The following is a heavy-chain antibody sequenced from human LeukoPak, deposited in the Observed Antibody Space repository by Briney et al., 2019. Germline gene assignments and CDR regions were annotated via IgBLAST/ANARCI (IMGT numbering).Heavy chain of an antibody. J-gene: IGHJ4*02. CDR2: IKQDGTEE. Sequence: GGSLRLSCVASGFTFSSSWMSWVRRAPGKGLEWVANIKQDGTEEYYVDSVRGRFSIFKDNAKNSLYLQMNSLRAEDTAVYYCARDPCHGALDYWGQGALVTVSS. V-gene: IGHV3-7*03. D-gene: IGHD2-2*01. CDR3: ARDPCHGALDY. CDR1: GFTFSSSW.